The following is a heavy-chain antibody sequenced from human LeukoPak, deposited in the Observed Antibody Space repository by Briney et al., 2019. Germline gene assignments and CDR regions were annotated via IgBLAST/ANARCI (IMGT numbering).Heavy chain of an antibody. D-gene: IGHD4/OR15-4a*01. V-gene: IGHV3-23*01. CDR3: AKNRGANYYNYYMDV. CDR1: GFTFA. Sequence: PGGSLRLSCAASGFTFAMSWVRQAPGKGLEWLSTIGGGGRDTFYADSVKGRFTVSRDSSKNTLYLQMSSLRAEDTAVYFCAKNRGANYYNYYMDVWGKGTTVTVSS. CDR2: IGGGGRDT. J-gene: IGHJ6*03.